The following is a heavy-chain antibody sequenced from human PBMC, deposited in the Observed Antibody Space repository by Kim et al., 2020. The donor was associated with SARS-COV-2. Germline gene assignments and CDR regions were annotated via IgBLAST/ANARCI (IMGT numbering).Heavy chain of an antibody. CDR2: ISTRGESI. V-gene: IGHV3-11*01. D-gene: IGHD1-1*01. J-gene: IGHJ4*02. CDR3: ARSVNVYNSFCL. CDR1: GLSFSDSY. Sequence: GGSLRLSCAASGLSFSDSYMNWVRQAPGKGLEWLSFISTRGESIFYADSVEGRFTISRDNAKNSLYLHMNYLRDEDTAVYFCARSVNVYNSFCLWGQG.